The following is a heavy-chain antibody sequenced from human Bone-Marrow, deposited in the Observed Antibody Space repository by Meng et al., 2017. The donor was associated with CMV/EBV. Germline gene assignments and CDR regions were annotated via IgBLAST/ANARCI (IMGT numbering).Heavy chain of an antibody. D-gene: IGHD2-15*01. CDR2: IIPMLGIA. Sequence: WVRQAPGEGLGWMGGIIPMLGIANDAQKFQGKVAITADKSRGTAYMELSSLRSEETAVYYCGRSGGGDCSGGSCYSSHNWFDPWGQGTLVTVSS. CDR3: GRSGGGDCSGGSCYSSHNWFDP. J-gene: IGHJ5*02. V-gene: IGHV1-69*10.